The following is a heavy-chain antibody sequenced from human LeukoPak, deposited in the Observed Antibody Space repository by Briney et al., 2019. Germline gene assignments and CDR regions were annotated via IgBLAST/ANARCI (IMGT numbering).Heavy chain of an antibody. J-gene: IGHJ4*02. CDR3: ARVHIVTGTYFDS. V-gene: IGHV4-4*07. D-gene: IGHD3-10*01. Sequence: PSETLSLTCTVSGDSISGYSWSWLAQPAGKEVEWIGRIYSSYFTEYNLSLDGRVTMSIDTSKNQFSLMLDSVTAADTAVYYCARVHIVTGTYFDSWGQGALVTVSS. CDR1: GDSISGYS. CDR2: IYSSYFT.